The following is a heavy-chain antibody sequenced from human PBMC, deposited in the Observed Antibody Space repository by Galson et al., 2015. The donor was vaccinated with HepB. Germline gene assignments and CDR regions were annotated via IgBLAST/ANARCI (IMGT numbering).Heavy chain of an antibody. Sequence: SETLSLTCSVSGGSIRSYYWTWIRQPAGKGLEWIGRIYNSGVTDYNPSLKSRVTMSVDTSKNQFSLKVTSVTAADTALYYCAREGYGSGSYYMWFDPWGQGTMVTVSS. CDR3: AREGYGSGSYYMWFDP. V-gene: IGHV4-4*07. J-gene: IGHJ5*02. D-gene: IGHD3-10*01. CDR2: IYNSGVT. CDR1: GGSIRSYY.